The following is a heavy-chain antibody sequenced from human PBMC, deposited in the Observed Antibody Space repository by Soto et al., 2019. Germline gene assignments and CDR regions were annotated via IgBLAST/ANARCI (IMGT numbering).Heavy chain of an antibody. Sequence: QVQLVESGGGVVPPGRSLRLSCAASGFMFSRYAMHWVRQAPGMGLEWVAVISKDGSVIYYADSVKGRFTISRDKSKNMVYLQLNSLRDEDTAVFYCVRSRSGAVPDSFAYWGQGTLVTVAS. J-gene: IGHJ4*02. CDR2: ISKDGSVI. CDR1: GFMFSRYA. CDR3: VRSRSGAVPDSFAY. V-gene: IGHV3-30*04. D-gene: IGHD3-10*01.